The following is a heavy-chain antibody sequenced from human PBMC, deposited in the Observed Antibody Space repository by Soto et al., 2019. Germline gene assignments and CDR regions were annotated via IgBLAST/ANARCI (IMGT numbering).Heavy chain of an antibody. D-gene: IGHD3-16*01. CDR2: IGSNGAST. CDR3: VRGGGAYAGSSLWFDS. V-gene: IGHV3-64D*06. Sequence: GSLRLSCSASGFSLSQSAMHWVRQAPGKGLEYVAAIGSNGASTFYPGSVKGRFIISRDNSKNTLFLQMKTLRPYDTAVYYCVRGGGAYAGSSLWFDSWGQGTLVTVSS. CDR1: GFSLSQSA. J-gene: IGHJ5*01.